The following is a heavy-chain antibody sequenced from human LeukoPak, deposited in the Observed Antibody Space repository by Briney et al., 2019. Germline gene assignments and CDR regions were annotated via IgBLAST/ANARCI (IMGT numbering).Heavy chain of an antibody. D-gene: IGHD6-19*01. V-gene: IGHV4-30-4*07. J-gene: IGHJ4*02. CDR3: ARQRSSGWYGPWNY. Sequence: SETLSLTCAVSGGSISSGGYSWSWIRQPPGKGLEWIGYIYYSGSTYYNPSLKSRVTISVDTSKNQFSLKLSSVTAADTAVYYCARQRSSGWYGPWNYWGQGTLVTVSS. CDR2: IYYSGST. CDR1: GGSISSGGYS.